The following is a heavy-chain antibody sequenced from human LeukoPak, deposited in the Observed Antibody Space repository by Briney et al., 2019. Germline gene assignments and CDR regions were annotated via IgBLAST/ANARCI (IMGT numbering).Heavy chain of an antibody. CDR1: GFIFTNYF. Sequence: GGSLRLSCAASGFIFTNYFMSWVRQAPGRRPEWVSSLTDSGGTTYYVDSVRGRFAISRDNSKNTLYLHMNSLRAEDTAVYYCAKKRDAFDIWGQGTVVTVSS. V-gene: IGHV3-23*01. D-gene: IGHD5-24*01. J-gene: IGHJ3*02. CDR2: LTDSGGTT. CDR3: AKKRDAFDI.